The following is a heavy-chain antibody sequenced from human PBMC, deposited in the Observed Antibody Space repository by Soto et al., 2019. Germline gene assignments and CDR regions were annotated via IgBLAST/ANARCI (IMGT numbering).Heavy chain of an antibody. CDR1: RFTVSSNY. J-gene: IGHJ4*02. CDR2: IYSGGST. CDR3: ARAVGASDY. V-gene: IGHV3-53*01. Sequence: PGGSLSLSCAASRFTVSSNYMSWVRQAPGKGLEWVSVIYSGGSTYYADSVKGRFTISRDNSKNTLYLQMNSLRAEDTAVYYCARAVGASDYWGQGTLVTVSS.